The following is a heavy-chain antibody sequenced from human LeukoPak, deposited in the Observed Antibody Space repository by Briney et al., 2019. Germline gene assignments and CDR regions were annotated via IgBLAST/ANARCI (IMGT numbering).Heavy chain of an antibody. CDR3: AKDTNNWYGNYYYYMDV. J-gene: IGHJ6*03. D-gene: IGHD1-1*01. Sequence: GGSLRLSCAASGFTFSNYGMDWVRQAPGKGLEWVAFIRYDGSNKYYADSVKGRFTISRDNSKDTLYLQMNSLRAEDTAVYYCAKDTNNWYGNYYYYMDVWGKGTTVTVSS. CDR1: GFTFSNYG. V-gene: IGHV3-30*02. CDR2: IRYDGSNK.